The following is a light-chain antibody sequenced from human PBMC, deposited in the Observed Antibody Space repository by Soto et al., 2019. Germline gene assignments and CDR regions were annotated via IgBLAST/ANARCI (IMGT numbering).Light chain of an antibody. CDR1: QSLTNNY. CDR3: QQYGSSLPVT. Sequence: EIVLTQSPGTLYLSPGERATLSCRASQSLTNNYLAWYQQKPGQAPRLLIYAASSRATGIPDRFSGSGSETDFTLTISRLEPKDFAVYYCQQYGSSLPVTFGGGTNVEIK. V-gene: IGKV3-20*01. CDR2: AAS. J-gene: IGKJ4*01.